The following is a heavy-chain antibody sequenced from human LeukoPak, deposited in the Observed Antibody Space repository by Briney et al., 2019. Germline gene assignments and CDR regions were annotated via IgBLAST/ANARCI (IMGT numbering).Heavy chain of an antibody. Sequence: GRSLRPSCAASGFTFSSFGISWVRQAPRKGLEWVSAISGSGGSTYYADSVKGRFTISRDNSKNTLYLQMNSLRAEDTDVYYCAKDISIAAAGYYFDYWGQGTLVTVSS. D-gene: IGHD6-13*01. J-gene: IGHJ4*02. CDR3: AKDISIAAAGYYFDY. CDR1: GFTFSSFG. CDR2: ISGSGGST. V-gene: IGHV3-23*01.